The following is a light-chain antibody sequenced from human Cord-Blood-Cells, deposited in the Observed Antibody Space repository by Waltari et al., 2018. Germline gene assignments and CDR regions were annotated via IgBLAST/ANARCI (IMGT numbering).Light chain of an antibody. CDR2: DVS. V-gene: IGLV2-11*01. Sequence: QSALTQPRPVSGSPGQSVTISCTGTSSDVGGYTYVSWYQQHPGKAPKLMIYDVSKRPSGVPDRFSGSKSGNTASLTISGLQAEDEADYYCCSYAGSYTFYVFGTGTKVTVL. CDR1: SSDVGGYTY. CDR3: CSYAGSYTFYV. J-gene: IGLJ1*01.